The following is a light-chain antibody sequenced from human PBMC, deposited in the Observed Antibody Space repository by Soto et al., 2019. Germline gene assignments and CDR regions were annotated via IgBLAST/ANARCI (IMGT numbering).Light chain of an antibody. V-gene: IGKV3-15*01. CDR3: QQYNNWPPLT. CDR1: QSVSSN. CDR2: DAS. J-gene: IGKJ4*01. Sequence: EIVMTQSPATLSVSPGERATLSCRASQSVSSNLAWYQQKPGQAPRLLIYDASTRATGIPARFSGSGSGTESTLTISRLQDEDFAVYCCQQYNNWPPLTFGGGTKVEIK.